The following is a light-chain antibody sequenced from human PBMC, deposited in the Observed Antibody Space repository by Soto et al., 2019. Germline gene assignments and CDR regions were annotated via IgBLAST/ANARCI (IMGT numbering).Light chain of an antibody. CDR3: CSYAGSYTYV. CDR1: SSGVGGYNY. V-gene: IGLV2-11*01. Sequence: QSVLTQPRSVSGSPGQSVTISCTGTSSGVGGYNYVSWYQHHPGKAPKVMIYDVSKRPSGVPDRFSGSKSGNTASLTISGLQAEDEADYYCCSYAGSYTYVFGTGTKVTVL. CDR2: DVS. J-gene: IGLJ1*01.